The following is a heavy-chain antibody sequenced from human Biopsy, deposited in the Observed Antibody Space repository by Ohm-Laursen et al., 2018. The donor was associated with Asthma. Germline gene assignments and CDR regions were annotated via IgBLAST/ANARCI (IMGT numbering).Heavy chain of an antibody. Sequence: SLRLSCAASGFAFGNYAMYWVRQAPGKGPEWVALISYDGREKGYVDSVKGRFTISRDNAKNSLYLHMNSLRAEDTAVYYCARGGYCTSPTCPWGRYATDVWGQGTTVTVSS. CDR3: ARGGYCTSPTCPWGRYATDV. J-gene: IGHJ6*02. D-gene: IGHD2-2*01. CDR1: GFAFGNYA. CDR2: ISYDGREK. V-gene: IGHV3-30*03.